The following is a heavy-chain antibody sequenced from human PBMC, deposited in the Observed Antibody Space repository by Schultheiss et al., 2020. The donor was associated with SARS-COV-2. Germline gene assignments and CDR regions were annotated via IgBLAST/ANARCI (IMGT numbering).Heavy chain of an antibody. D-gene: IGHD2-8*01. CDR2: IYHSGST. V-gene: IGHV4-59*12. Sequence: SQTLSLTCTVSGGSISSYYWSWIRQPAGKGLEWIGYIYHSGSTYYNPSLKSRVTISVDTSKNQFSLKLSSVTAADTAVYYCARNGHRRGYFDYWGQGALVTVSS. J-gene: IGHJ4*02. CDR3: ARNGHRRGYFDY. CDR1: GGSISSYY.